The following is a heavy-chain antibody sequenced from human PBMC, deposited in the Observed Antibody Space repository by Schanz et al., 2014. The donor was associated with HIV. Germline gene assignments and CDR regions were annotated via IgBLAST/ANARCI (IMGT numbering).Heavy chain of an antibody. J-gene: IGHJ6*02. D-gene: IGHD6-19*01. CDR2: INPNRGGT. Sequence: QVQLVQSGAEVKKPGSSVKVSCKASGDTFRRYSIHWVRQGPGQGLEWMGWINPNRGGTNYAQKYLGRVTMTRDTSISTAYIELSSLTSDDTAVYYCARAPPREQWLIGYYGMDVWGQGTTVTVSS. V-gene: IGHV1-2*02. CDR3: ARAPPREQWLIGYYGMDV. CDR1: GDTFRRYS.